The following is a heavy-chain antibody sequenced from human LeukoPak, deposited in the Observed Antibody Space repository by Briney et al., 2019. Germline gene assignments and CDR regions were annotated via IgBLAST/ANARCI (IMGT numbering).Heavy chain of an antibody. CDR3: ARGRDYMDV. D-gene: IGHD5-24*01. CDR1: GGSFSGYY. J-gene: IGHJ6*03. V-gene: IGHV4-34*01. CDR2: INHSGST. Sequence: PSETLSLTCAVYGGSFSGYYWSWIRQPPGKGLEWIGEINHSGSTNYNPSLKSRVTISVDTSKNQFSLKLSPVTAADTAVYYCARGRDYMDVWGKGTTVTVSS.